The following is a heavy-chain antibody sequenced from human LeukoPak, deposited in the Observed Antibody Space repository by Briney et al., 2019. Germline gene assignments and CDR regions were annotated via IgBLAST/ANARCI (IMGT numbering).Heavy chain of an antibody. CDR3: ARGRSSGGLVDY. J-gene: IGHJ4*02. V-gene: IGHV4-39*07. Sequence: PSETLSLTCTVSGDSISSSSSYWGWIRQPPGKGLEWIGSIYYSGSTYYNTSLKSRVTISVDTSKNQFSLRLSSVTAADTAVYYCARGRSSGGLVDYWGQGTLVTVSS. D-gene: IGHD3-10*01. CDR1: GDSISSSSSY. CDR2: IYYSGST.